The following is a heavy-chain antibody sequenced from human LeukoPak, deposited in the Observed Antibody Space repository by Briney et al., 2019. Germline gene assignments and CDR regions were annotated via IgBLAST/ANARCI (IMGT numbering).Heavy chain of an antibody. J-gene: IGHJ4*02. V-gene: IGHV4-59*01. CDR3: ASHYDSSGYPYYFDY. D-gene: IGHD3-22*01. CDR1: GGSISSYY. Sequence: SETLSLTCTVSGGSISSYYWSWIRQPPGKGLEWIGYIYYSGSTNYSPSLKSRVTISVDTSKNQFSLKLSSVTAADTAVYYCASHYDSSGYPYYFDYWGQGTLVTVSS. CDR2: IYYSGST.